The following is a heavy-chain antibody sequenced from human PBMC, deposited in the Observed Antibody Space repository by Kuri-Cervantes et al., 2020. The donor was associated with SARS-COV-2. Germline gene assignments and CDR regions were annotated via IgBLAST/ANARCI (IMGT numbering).Heavy chain of an antibody. CDR2: ISWNSGSI. J-gene: IGHJ6*03. Sequence: SLKISCAASGFTFDDYAMHWVRQAPGKGLEWVSGISWNSGSIGYADSVKGRFTISRDNAKNSLYLQMNSLRAEDTALYYCARGQIEYSSSSGVDYYYYYMDVWGKGTTVTVSS. D-gene: IGHD6-6*01. CDR3: ARGQIEYSSSSGVDYYYYYMDV. V-gene: IGHV3-9*01. CDR1: GFTFDDYA.